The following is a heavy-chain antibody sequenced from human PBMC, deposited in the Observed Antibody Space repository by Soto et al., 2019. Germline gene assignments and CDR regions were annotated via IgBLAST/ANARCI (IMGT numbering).Heavy chain of an antibody. CDR1: GGSISSYY. Sequence: SETLSLTXTVSGGSISSYYWSWIRQPAGKGLEWIGRIYTSGSTNYNPSLKSRVTMSVDTSKNQFSLKLSSVTAADTAVYYCAREVTRLLWFGEDENGMDVWGQGTTVTVSS. CDR3: AREVTRLLWFGEDENGMDV. J-gene: IGHJ6*02. D-gene: IGHD3-10*01. CDR2: IYTSGST. V-gene: IGHV4-4*07.